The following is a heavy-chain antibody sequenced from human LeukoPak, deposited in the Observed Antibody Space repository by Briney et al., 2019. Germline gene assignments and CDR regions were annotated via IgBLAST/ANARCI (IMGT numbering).Heavy chain of an antibody. CDR1: GYPFTTYG. V-gene: IGHV1-18*01. Sequence: ASVKVSCKASGYPFTTYGIDWVRQAPGQGLEWMGWISTYNGDTNYAQKFQGRVTMTTDTSTNTAYIELRSLTSDDTAAYYCAREDSYYYGSGSYPFDYWGQGTLVTVSS. CDR3: AREDSYYYGSGSYPFDY. D-gene: IGHD3-10*01. CDR2: ISTYNGDT. J-gene: IGHJ4*02.